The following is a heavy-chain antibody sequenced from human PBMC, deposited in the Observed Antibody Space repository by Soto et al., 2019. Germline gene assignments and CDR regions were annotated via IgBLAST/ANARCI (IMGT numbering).Heavy chain of an antibody. CDR3: ARAMGWGGTIYYYYYMDV. J-gene: IGHJ6*03. V-gene: IGHV4-34*01. CDR2: INHSGST. CDR1: GGSFSGYY. Sequence: PSETLSLTCAVYGGSFSGYYWSWIRQPPGKGLEWIGEINHSGSTNYNPSLKSRVTISVDTSKNQFSLKLSSVTAADTAVYYCARAMGWGGTIYYYYYMDVWGKGTTVTVSS. D-gene: IGHD3-16*01.